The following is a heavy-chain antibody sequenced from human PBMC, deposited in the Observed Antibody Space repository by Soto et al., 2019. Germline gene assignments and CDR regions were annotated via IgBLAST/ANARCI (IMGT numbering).Heavy chain of an antibody. CDR3: SRPMDIVATGPFAI. D-gene: IGHD5-12*01. CDR2: IDPGDSQT. V-gene: IGHV5-10-1*01. Sequence: GESRKISCKGSGYSFAGYWITWFRQKRVKGLEWMGRIDPGDSQTYCSPSFRDHVTISATKCITTVFLQWSSLQASDTAMYYCSRPMDIVATGPFAIWGQGTMVTVSS. J-gene: IGHJ3*02. CDR1: GYSFAGYW.